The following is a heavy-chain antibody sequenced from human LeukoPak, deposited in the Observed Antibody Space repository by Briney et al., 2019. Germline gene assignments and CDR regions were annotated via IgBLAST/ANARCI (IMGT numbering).Heavy chain of an antibody. J-gene: IGHJ5*02. CDR2: INPNSAGT. CDR1: GYTFSGHY. V-gene: IGHV1-2*02. D-gene: IGHD6-6*01. Sequence: ASVKVSCKASGYTFSGHYIHWVRQAPGQGLEWMGWINPNSAGTNYAQKFQGRVTMTRDTSISTAYMELSRLRSDDTAVYYCARERTAARNWFDPWGQGTLVTVSS. CDR3: ARERTAARNWFDP.